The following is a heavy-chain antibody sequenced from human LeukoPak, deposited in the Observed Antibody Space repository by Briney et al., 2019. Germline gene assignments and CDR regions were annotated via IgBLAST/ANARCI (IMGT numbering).Heavy chain of an antibody. CDR2: IYYRGTS. CDR1: GGSISGYY. Sequence: SETLSLTCTVSGGSISGYYWSWTRQPPGQGLEWIGFIYYRGTSKYNPSLMSRVTMSVDTSKNQVSLKLSSVTAADTAVYYCARHYCSGGNCYYFDHWGQGTLVTVSS. D-gene: IGHD2-15*01. V-gene: IGHV4-59*08. J-gene: IGHJ4*02. CDR3: ARHYCSGGNCYYFDH.